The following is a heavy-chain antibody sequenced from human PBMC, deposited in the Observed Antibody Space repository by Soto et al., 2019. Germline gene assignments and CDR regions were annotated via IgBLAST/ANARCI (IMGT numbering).Heavy chain of an antibody. CDR1: GFTFTSYG. CDR2: ISGYNGNT. V-gene: IGHV1-18*01. D-gene: IGHD1-1*01. J-gene: IGHJ2*01. Sequence: ASVKVSCKASGFTFTSYGINWVRQAPGQGLEWMGWISGYNGNTNYGQKLQGRVTMTTDTSTSTAYMELRSLRSDDTAVYYCARGPLETPSWYFDLWGRGTLVTVSS. CDR3: ARGPLETPSWYFDL.